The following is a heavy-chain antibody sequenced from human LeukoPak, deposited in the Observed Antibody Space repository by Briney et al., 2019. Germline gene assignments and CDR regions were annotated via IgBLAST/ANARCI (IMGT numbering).Heavy chain of an antibody. Sequence: GGSLRLSCAASGFTVSNKYMSWVRQAPGKGLEWVSVIYSGGSTYYADSVKGRFTISRDNSKNTVYLQMNSLRAEDTAVYYCARESSGWLQLFDYWGQGTLVTVSS. CDR1: GFTVSNKY. CDR2: IYSGGST. V-gene: IGHV3-66*01. J-gene: IGHJ4*02. CDR3: ARESSGWLQLFDY. D-gene: IGHD5-24*01.